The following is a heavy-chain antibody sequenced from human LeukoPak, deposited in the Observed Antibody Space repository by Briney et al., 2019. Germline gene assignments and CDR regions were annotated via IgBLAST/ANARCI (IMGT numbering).Heavy chain of an antibody. CDR2: INSDGSTT. D-gene: IGHD6-6*01. Sequence: GGSLRLSCAASGFTFSSSWMHWVRQAPGKGLVWVSRINSDGSTTNYADSVKGRFIISRDNAKNTLYLQVNNLRAEDTAVYYCARGPNSNWSGLDFWGQGTLLTVSS. J-gene: IGHJ4*02. CDR3: ARGPNSNWSGLDF. V-gene: IGHV3-74*01. CDR1: GFTFSSSW.